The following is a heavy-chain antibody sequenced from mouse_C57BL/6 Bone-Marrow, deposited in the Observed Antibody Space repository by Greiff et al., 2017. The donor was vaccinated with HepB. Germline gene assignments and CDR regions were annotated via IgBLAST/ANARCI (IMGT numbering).Heavy chain of an antibody. CDR2: IYPGDGDT. Sequence: VQLKQSGPELVKPGASVKISCKASGYAFSSSWMNWVKQRPGKGLEWIGRIYPGDGDTNYNGKFKGKATLTADKSSSTAYMQLSSLTSEDSAVYFCARPLGAYWGQGTLVTVSA. CDR3: ARPLGAY. CDR1: GYAFSSSW. J-gene: IGHJ3*01. V-gene: IGHV1-82*01.